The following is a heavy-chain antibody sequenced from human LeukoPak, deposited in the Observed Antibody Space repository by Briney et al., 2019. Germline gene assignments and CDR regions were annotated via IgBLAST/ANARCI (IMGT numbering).Heavy chain of an antibody. CDR3: ATYTHWVAGDV. CDR1: GFTFSDSW. J-gene: IGHJ6*02. Sequence: GGSLRLSCAASGFTFSDSWMSWVRQAPGKGLECVANMNQDGSAKDYVDSVKGRFIISRDNARNSLYLQMSSLRAEDTAVYYCATYTHWVAGDVWGQGTTVTVSS. V-gene: IGHV3-7*01. CDR2: MNQDGSAK. D-gene: IGHD3-16*01.